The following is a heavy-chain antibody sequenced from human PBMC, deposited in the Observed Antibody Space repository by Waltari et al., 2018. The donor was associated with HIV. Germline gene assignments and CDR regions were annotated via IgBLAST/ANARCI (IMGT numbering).Heavy chain of an antibody. CDR3: AKPAAMASYGMDV. D-gene: IGHD5-18*01. V-gene: IGHV3-30*18. Sequence: QVQLVESGGGVVQPGKSLSFSCAASGSTFSRYGMHWVRQAPGKGLEWVAVISYDGSNKYYADSVKGRFTISRDNSKNTLYLQMNSLRAEDTAVYYCAKPAAMASYGMDVWGQGTTVTVSS. J-gene: IGHJ6*02. CDR2: ISYDGSNK. CDR1: GSTFSRYG.